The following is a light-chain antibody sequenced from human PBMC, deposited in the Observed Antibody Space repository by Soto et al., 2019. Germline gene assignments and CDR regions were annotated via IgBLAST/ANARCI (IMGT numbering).Light chain of an antibody. CDR3: SSFGGGNSLL. J-gene: IGLJ3*02. CDR1: SSDVGGYNY. V-gene: IGLV2-8*01. Sequence: QSVLTQPPSASGSPGQSVTISCTGTSSDVGGYNYVSWYQQHPGKAPKLIIYEVTKRPSGVPDRFSGSKSDNTASLTVSGLQAEDEADYYCSSFGGGNSLLFGGGTKLTVL. CDR2: EVT.